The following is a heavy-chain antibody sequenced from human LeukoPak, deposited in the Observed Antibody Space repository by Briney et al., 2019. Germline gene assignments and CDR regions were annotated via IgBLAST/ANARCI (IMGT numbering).Heavy chain of an antibody. Sequence: SETLSLTCTVSGGSISSYYWSWIRQPPGKGLEWIGYIYYSGSTNYNPSLKSRVTISVDTSKNQFSLKLSSVTAADTAVYYCARHSDYYDSSGYSAPWGAFDIWAKGQWSPSLQ. D-gene: IGHD3-22*01. CDR1: GGSISSYY. V-gene: IGHV4-59*08. J-gene: IGHJ3*02. CDR2: IYYSGST. CDR3: ARHSDYYDSSGYSAPWGAFDI.